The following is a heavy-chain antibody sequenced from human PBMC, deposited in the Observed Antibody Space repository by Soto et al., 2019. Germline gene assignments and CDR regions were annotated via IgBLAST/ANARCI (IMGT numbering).Heavy chain of an antibody. D-gene: IGHD2-2*01. J-gene: IGHJ3*02. Sequence: ASVKVSCKASGYTFTSYGISWVRQAPGQGLEWMGWISAYNGNTNYAQKLQGRVTMTTDTSTSTAYMELRSLRSDDTAVYYCARDNIVVVPAADSDAFDIWGQGTMVTVSS. CDR3: ARDNIVVVPAADSDAFDI. CDR2: ISAYNGNT. V-gene: IGHV1-18*01. CDR1: GYTFTSYG.